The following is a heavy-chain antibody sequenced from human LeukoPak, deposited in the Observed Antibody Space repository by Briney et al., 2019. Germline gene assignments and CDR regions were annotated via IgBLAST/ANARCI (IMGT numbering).Heavy chain of an antibody. V-gene: IGHV4-4*09. Sequence: PSETLSLTCTVSGGSISSYYWSWMRQPPGKGLEWIGYTYTSGSTNYNPSLKSRVTISVDTSKNQFSLKLSSVTAAVTAVYYCARHSYTIFGVGPCFDPWGQGTLVTVSS. J-gene: IGHJ5*02. CDR3: ARHSYTIFGVGPCFDP. CDR2: TYTSGST. CDR1: GGSISSYY. D-gene: IGHD3-3*01.